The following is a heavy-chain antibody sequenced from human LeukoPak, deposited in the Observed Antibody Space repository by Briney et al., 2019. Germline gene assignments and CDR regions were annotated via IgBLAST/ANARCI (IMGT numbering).Heavy chain of an antibody. Sequence: GGSVTLSCAASGFPFSSYEMNWLRQAPGKGGEWVSYISSSGSTKYYADSVRGRFTISRDNAKNSLYLQMNSLRAEDTAVYYCARGSVLYGSGYFDYWGQGALVTVSS. CDR2: ISSSGSTK. V-gene: IGHV3-48*03. D-gene: IGHD6-19*01. CDR1: GFPFSSYE. J-gene: IGHJ4*02. CDR3: ARGSVLYGSGYFDY.